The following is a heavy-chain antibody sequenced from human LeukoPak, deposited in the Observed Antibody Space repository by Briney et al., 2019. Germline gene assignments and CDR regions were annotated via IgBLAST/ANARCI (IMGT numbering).Heavy chain of an antibody. Sequence: GGPLRLSCAASRFIFSNYAMHWVRQAPGKGLDWVAVISYHGSDQYYADSVKGRFTISRDYSKNTLYLQMNSLRTEDTAVYYCARQDCSGGSCYLDYWGQGTLVTVSS. CDR3: ARQDCSGGSCYLDY. J-gene: IGHJ4*02. D-gene: IGHD2-15*01. CDR1: RFIFSNYA. CDR2: ISYHGSDQ. V-gene: IGHV3-30*04.